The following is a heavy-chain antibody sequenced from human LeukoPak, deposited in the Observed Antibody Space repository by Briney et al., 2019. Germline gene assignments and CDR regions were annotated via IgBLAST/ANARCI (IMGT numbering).Heavy chain of an antibody. J-gene: IGHJ6*03. CDR3: ARVHYYYMDV. CDR1: GGSFTGYY. CDR2: INHSGST. Sequence: SETLSLTCAVYGGSFTGYYGSWVRQPPGKGLEWIGEINHSGSTNYNPSLKSRVTISVATSKTQFSLKLSSVTAADTAVYYGARVHYYYMDVWGKGTTVTVSS. V-gene: IGHV4-34*01.